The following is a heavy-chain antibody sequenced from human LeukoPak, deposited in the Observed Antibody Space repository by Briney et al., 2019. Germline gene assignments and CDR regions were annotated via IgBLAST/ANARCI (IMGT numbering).Heavy chain of an antibody. CDR2: IFSVGEE. CDR1: GFSLSTSGMC. Sequence: ESGPAPVKPTQHLTLTCTFSGFSLSTSGMCVSWIRQPPGKALEWLAHIFSVGEESYTTSLDNRLIISKDISRSQVVLTMTNMDPVDTATYYCARTRKWFDSNAYGYYFDYWGQGTLVTVSS. V-gene: IGHV2-26*01. CDR3: ARTRKWFDSNAYGYYFDY. J-gene: IGHJ4*02. D-gene: IGHD3-22*01.